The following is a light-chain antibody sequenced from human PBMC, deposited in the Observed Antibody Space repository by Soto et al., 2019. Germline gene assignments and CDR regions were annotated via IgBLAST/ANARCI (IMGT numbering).Light chain of an antibody. CDR2: AAP. CDR1: QRISSY. Sequence: DIQTTQYPPSLSASVGDRVTITCRASQRISSYLNWYQQKPGKAPKLLIYAAPSLQSGVPSRFSDSGSGTDFTLTISSLQPEDCATYYCQQSYTTWTFGQGTKVDIK. J-gene: IGKJ1*01. V-gene: IGKV1-39*01. CDR3: QQSYTTWT.